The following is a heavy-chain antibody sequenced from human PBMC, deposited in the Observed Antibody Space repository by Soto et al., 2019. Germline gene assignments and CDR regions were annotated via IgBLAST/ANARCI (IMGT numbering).Heavy chain of an antibody. CDR3: ALGGSGWYGAAGNWFDP. CDR2: IIPIFGTA. CDR1: GGTFSSYA. J-gene: IGHJ5*02. V-gene: IGHV1-69*01. Sequence: QVQLVQSGAEVKKPGSSVKVSCKASGGTFSSYAISWVRQAPGQGLEWMGGIIPIFGTANYAQKFQGRVTITADESTSTAYMELSRLRSEDTAVYYCALGGSGWYGAAGNWFDPWGQGTLVTVSS. D-gene: IGHD6-19*01.